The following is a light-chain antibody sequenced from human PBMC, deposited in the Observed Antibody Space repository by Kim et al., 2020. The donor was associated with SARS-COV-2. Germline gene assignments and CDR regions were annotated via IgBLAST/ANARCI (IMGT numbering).Light chain of an antibody. V-gene: IGKV1-5*03. CDR1: QSISNL. Sequence: DIQMTQSPSTVSASVGDRVTITCRASQSISNLLAWYQQKPGKGPKLLIYKPSSLESGIPLRFSGSGSGTEFTLTISSLQPDDFATYYCQQYHSYPGTFGQGTKVDIK. CDR2: KPS. CDR3: QQYHSYPGT. J-gene: IGKJ1*01.